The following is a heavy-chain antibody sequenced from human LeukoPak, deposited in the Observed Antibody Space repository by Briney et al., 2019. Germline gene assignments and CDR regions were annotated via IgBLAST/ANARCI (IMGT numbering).Heavy chain of an antibody. J-gene: IGHJ6*02. V-gene: IGHV3-30-3*01. CDR1: GFTFSSYA. CDR3: ARDLQLRIESMDV. CDR2: ISYDGSNK. Sequence: GGSLRLSCAASGFTFSSYAMHWVRQAPGKGLEWVAVISYDGSNKYYADSVKGRFTISRDNSKTTLYLQMNGLRAEDTAVYYCARDLQLRIESMDVWGQGTTVTVSS. D-gene: IGHD1-1*01.